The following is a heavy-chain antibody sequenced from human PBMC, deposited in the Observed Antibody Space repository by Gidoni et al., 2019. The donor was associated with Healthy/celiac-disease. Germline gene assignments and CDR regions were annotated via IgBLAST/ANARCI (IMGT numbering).Heavy chain of an antibody. CDR1: GCPVSSYS. CDR2: ISRSSSTI. CDR3: ARDLRSFYGSGDY. Sequence: EVQLVESGGGLVQPGGSLRRSWAASGCPVSSYSMNWVRQAPGKGLEWVSYISRSSSTIYYADSVKGRFTISRDNAKNSLYLQMNSLRAEDTAVYYCARDLRSFYGSGDYWGQGTLVTVSS. V-gene: IGHV3-48*01. D-gene: IGHD3-10*01. J-gene: IGHJ4*02.